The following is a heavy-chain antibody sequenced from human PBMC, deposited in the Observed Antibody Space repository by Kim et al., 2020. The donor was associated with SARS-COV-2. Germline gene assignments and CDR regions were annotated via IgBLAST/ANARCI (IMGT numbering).Heavy chain of an antibody. CDR1: GFTFSSYA. V-gene: IGHV3-23*01. CDR3: AKDNSGYSSSLTSYWYFDL. Sequence: GGSLRLSCAASGFTFSSYAMSWVRQAPGKGLEWVSAISGSGGSTYYADSVKGRFTISSDNSKNTLSLQVNSLRDEDAALYYCAKDNSGYSSSLTSYWYFDLWDRGTLVTVSS. D-gene: IGHD6-13*01. CDR2: ISGSGGST. J-gene: IGHJ2*01.